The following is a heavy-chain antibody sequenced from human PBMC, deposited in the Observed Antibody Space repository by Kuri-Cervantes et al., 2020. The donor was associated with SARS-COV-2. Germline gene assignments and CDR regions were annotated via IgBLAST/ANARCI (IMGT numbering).Heavy chain of an antibody. CDR3: ARVEYYDSSGYYA. Sequence: GESLKISCVGTGFTFSGYTMNWVRQAPGKALQWVSSISGSGSYMYYADSVKGRFTVSRDSAKNSLYLQMNSLRAEDTAVYYCARVEYYDSSGYYAWGQGTLVTVSS. CDR2: ISGSGSYM. J-gene: IGHJ4*02. D-gene: IGHD3-22*01. V-gene: IGHV3-21*01. CDR1: GFTFSGYT.